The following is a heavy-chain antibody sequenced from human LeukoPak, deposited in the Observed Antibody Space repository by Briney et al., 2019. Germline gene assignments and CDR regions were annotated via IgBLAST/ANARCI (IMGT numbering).Heavy chain of an antibody. CDR2: INHSGST. D-gene: IGHD2-15*01. J-gene: IGHJ6*02. CDR1: GGSFSGYY. V-gene: IGHV4-34*01. CDR3: ARGSGYCSGGSCYSVARYYYYGMDV. Sequence: PSETLSLTCAVYGGSFSGYYWSWIRQPPGKGLEWIGEINHSGSTNYNPSLKSRVTISVDTSKNQFSLKPSSVTAADTAVYYCARGSGYCSGGSCYSVARYYYYGMDVWGQGTTVTVSS.